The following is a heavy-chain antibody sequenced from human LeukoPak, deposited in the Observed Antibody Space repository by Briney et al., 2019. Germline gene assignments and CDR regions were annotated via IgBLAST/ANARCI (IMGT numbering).Heavy chain of an antibody. CDR1: GGSISSSSYY. J-gene: IGHJ3*02. V-gene: IGHV4-39*02. D-gene: IGHD2-15*01. CDR2: IYYSGST. Sequence: PSETLSLTCTVSGGSISSSSYYWGWIRQPPGKGLEWIGSIYYSGSTYYNPSLKSRVTISVDTSKNQFSLKLSSVTAADTAVYYCAKEKKYCSGGSCYPDAFDIWGQGTMVTVSS. CDR3: AKEKKYCSGGSCYPDAFDI.